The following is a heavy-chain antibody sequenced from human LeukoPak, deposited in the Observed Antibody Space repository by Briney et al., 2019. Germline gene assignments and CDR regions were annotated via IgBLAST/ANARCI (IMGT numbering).Heavy chain of an antibody. J-gene: IGHJ6*02. V-gene: IGHV4-31*03. CDR1: GGSISSGGYY. CDR3: ARADPYYYYYGMDV. Sequence: PSETLSLTCTVSGGSISSGGYYWSWIRQHPGKGLEWIGYIYYSGSTYYNPSLKSRVTISVDTSKNQFSLKLSFVTAADTAVYYCARADPYYYYYGMDVWGQGTTVTVSS. CDR2: IYYSGST.